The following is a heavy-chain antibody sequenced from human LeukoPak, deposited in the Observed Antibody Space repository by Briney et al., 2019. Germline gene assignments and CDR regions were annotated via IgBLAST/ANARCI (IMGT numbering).Heavy chain of an antibody. D-gene: IGHD3-22*01. J-gene: IGHJ4*02. CDR3: ARGIKYYDSSGYYFDY. CDR2: MNPNSGNT. Sequence: ASVKVSCKASGYTFTSYGINWVRQATGQWLEWMGWMNPNSGNTGYAQKFQGRVTITRNTSISTAYMELSSLRSEDTAVYYCARGIKYYDSSGYYFDYWGQGTLVTVSS. CDR1: GYTFTSYG. V-gene: IGHV1-8*03.